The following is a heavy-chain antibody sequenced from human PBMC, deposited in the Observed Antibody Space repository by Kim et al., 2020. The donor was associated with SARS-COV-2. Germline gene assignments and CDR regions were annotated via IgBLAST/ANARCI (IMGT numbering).Heavy chain of an antibody. CDR2: ISSSGTTT. CDR3: VTRATSLTYYYDTSGHDY. D-gene: IGHD3-22*01. Sequence: GGSLRLSCAASGFTFSIFEMNWVRQAPGKGPEWVSYISSSGTTTHYADSVKGRFTISRDNAKNSLYLQMNSLRGEDTATYYCVTRATSLTYYYDTSGHDYWGQGTLVTVSS. CDR1: GFTFSIFE. V-gene: IGHV3-48*03. J-gene: IGHJ4*02.